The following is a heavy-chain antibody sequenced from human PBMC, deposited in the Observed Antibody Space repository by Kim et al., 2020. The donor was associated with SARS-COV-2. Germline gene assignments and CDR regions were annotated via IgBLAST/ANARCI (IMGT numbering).Heavy chain of an antibody. Sequence: GGSLRLSCAASGFTFSSYGMHWVRQAPGKGLEWVAVISYDGSNKYYADSVKGRFTISRDNSKNTLYLQMNSLRAEDTAVYYCAKEGFWWGQGTLVTVSS. V-gene: IGHV3-30*18. CDR3: AKEGFW. CDR2: ISYDGSNK. D-gene: IGHD3-3*01. J-gene: IGHJ4*02. CDR1: GFTFSSYG.